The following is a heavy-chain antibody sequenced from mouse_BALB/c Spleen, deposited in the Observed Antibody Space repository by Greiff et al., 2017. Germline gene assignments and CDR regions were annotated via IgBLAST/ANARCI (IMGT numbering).Heavy chain of an antibody. CDR1: GFTFSSYG. D-gene: IGHD2-3*01. CDR2: INSNGGST. Sequence: EVKLVESGGGLVQPGGSLKLSCAASGFTFSSYGMSWVRQTPDKRLELVATINSNGGSTYYPDSVKGRFTISRDNAKNTLYLQMSSLKSEDTAMYYCARDDGYWAWFAYWGQGTLVTVSA. V-gene: IGHV5-6-3*01. J-gene: IGHJ3*01. CDR3: ARDDGYWAWFAY.